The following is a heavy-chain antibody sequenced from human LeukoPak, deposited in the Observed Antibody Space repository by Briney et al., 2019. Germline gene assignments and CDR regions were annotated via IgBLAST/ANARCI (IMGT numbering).Heavy chain of an antibody. Sequence: QPGGSLRLSCAASGFTFSRYWMTWVRQAPGKGLEWVAKIKPDGSEKSYVDSVKGRFTISRDNAKTSVYLQMNSLRVEDTAVYYCARGQLADIYWGQGALVTVSS. D-gene: IGHD2-2*01. CDR2: IKPDGSEK. CDR1: GFTFSRYW. J-gene: IGHJ4*02. CDR3: ARGQLADIY. V-gene: IGHV3-7*01.